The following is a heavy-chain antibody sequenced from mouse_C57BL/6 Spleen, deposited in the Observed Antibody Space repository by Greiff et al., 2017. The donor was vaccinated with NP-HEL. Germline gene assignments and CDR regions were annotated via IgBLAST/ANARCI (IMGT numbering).Heavy chain of an antibody. D-gene: IGHD1-1*01. Sequence: QVQLQQSGAELARPGASVKLSCKASGYTFTSYGISWVKQRTGQGLEWIGEIYPRSGNTYYNEKFKGKATLTADKSSSTAYMELRSLTSEDSAVYFCARSLGTTVVADAMDYWGQGTSVTVSS. CDR3: ARSLGTTVVADAMDY. V-gene: IGHV1-81*01. J-gene: IGHJ4*01. CDR2: IYPRSGNT. CDR1: GYTFTSYG.